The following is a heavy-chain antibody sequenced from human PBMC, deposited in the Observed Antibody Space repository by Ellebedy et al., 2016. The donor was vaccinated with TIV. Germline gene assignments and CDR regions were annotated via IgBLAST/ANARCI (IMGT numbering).Heavy chain of an antibody. CDR1: GFTFSRNS. CDR2: ISDDAGRT. J-gene: IGHJ6*02. Sequence: GESLKISXAASGFTFSRNSMHWVRQAPGKGLEWVAVISDDAGRTFYADSVAGRFTISRDNSKNTLYLQMNSLRAEDSAVYYCARPLPYYYDRTGSTMDVWGQGTTVTVSS. V-gene: IGHV3-30*04. CDR3: ARPLPYYYDRTGSTMDV. D-gene: IGHD3-22*01.